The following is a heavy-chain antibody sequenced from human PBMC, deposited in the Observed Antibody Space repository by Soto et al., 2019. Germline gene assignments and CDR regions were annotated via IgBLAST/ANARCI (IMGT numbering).Heavy chain of an antibody. Sequence: EVQLVESGGGLVQPGGSLRLSCAASGFTFNNSYMVWVRQAPGRGLEWVANINQDGSAKYYVDSVKGRFTISRDNAKSSLYLQISRLSAEDTATYYCGRGFGGTHWGQGSLVTVSS. V-gene: IGHV3-7*05. CDR1: GFTFNNSY. CDR3: GRGFGGTH. D-gene: IGHD2-15*01. CDR2: INQDGSAK. J-gene: IGHJ4*02.